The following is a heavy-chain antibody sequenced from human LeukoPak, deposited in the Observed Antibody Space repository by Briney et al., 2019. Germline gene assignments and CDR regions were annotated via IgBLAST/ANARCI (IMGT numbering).Heavy chain of an antibody. CDR3: ARRADTAMVKKGRYWFDY. Sequence: SVKVSCKASGGTFSSYAISWVRQAPGQGLEWMGRIIPILGIANYAQKFQGRVTITADKSTSTAYMELSSLRSEDTAVYYCARRADTAMVKKGRYWFDYWGQGTLVTVSS. J-gene: IGHJ4*02. CDR2: IIPILGIA. V-gene: IGHV1-69*04. CDR1: GGTFSSYA. D-gene: IGHD5-18*01.